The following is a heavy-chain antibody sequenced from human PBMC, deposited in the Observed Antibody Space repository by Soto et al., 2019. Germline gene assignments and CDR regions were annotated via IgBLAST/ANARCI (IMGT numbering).Heavy chain of an antibody. CDR1: GFTFSSYA. Sequence: GESLKISCAASGFTFSSYAMSWVRQAPGKGLEWVSAISGSGGSTYYADSVKGRFTISRDNSKNTLYLQMNSLRAEDTAVYYCAKALEWTVEMCAFDIWGQGTMVTVSS. CDR3: AKALEWTVEMCAFDI. CDR2: ISGSGGST. V-gene: IGHV3-23*01. D-gene: IGHD3-3*01. J-gene: IGHJ3*02.